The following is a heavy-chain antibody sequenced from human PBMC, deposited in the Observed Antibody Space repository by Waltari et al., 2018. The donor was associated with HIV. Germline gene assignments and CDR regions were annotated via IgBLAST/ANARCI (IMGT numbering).Heavy chain of an antibody. V-gene: IGHV4-38-2*02. Sequence: QVQLQESGPGLVKPSETLSLTCTASGYSISSGYYWGWIRQPPGKGLEWIGSIYHSGSTYYNPSLKSRVTISVDTSKNQFSLKLSSVTAADTAVYYCARAGPLDSSGYTGDAFDIWGQGTMVTVSS. CDR1: GYSISSGYY. CDR2: IYHSGST. D-gene: IGHD3-22*01. J-gene: IGHJ3*02. CDR3: ARAGPLDSSGYTGDAFDI.